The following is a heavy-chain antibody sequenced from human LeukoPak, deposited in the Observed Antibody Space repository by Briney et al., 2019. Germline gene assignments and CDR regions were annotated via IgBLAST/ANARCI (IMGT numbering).Heavy chain of an antibody. J-gene: IGHJ4*02. CDR1: GFTFSSYE. V-gene: IGHV3-48*03. Sequence: QPGGSLRLSCAASGFTFSSYEMNWVRQAPGKGLEWVSYISSSGSTIYYADSVKGRFTISRDNAKNSLYLQMNSLRAGDTAVYYCARARGRFDYWGQGTLVTVSS. CDR3: ARARGRFDY. CDR2: ISSSGSTI.